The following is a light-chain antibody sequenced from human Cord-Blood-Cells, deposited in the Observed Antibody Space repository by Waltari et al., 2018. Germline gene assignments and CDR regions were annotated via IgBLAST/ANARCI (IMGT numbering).Light chain of an antibody. CDR3: SSYTSSSTWV. J-gene: IGLJ1*01. Sequence: QSALTQPPSVSGSPGQSVTIPCPGTSSDVGSYNRVSWYQQPPGTAPKLMIYEVSNRPSGVPDRFSGSKSGNTASLTISGLQAEDEADYYCSSYTSSSTWVFGTGTKVTVL. CDR1: SSDVGSYNR. V-gene: IGLV2-18*02. CDR2: EVS.